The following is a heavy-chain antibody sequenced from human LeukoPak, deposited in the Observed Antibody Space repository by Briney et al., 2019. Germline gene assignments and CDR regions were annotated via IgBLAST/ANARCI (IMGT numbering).Heavy chain of an antibody. Sequence: SVKVSCKASGGTFSSYAISWVRQAPGQGLEWMGGIIPIFGTANYAQKFQGRVTITADESTSTAYMELSSLRSEDTAVYYCASLQSPYGSGSYYGNHFDYWGQGTLVTVSS. D-gene: IGHD3-10*01. CDR3: ASLQSPYGSGSYYGNHFDY. V-gene: IGHV1-69*13. CDR1: GGTFSSYA. J-gene: IGHJ4*02. CDR2: IIPIFGTA.